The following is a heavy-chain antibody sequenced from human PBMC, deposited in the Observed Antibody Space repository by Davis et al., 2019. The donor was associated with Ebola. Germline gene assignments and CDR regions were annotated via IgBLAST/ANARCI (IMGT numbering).Heavy chain of an antibody. V-gene: IGHV3-15*01. CDR1: GFTFSNAW. J-gene: IGHJ6*03. CDR3: TRPGGILEWLSYPHTYYYMDV. D-gene: IGHD3-3*01. Sequence: GESLKISCTASGFTFSNAWMSWVRQAPGKGLEWVGRIKSKTDGGTTDYAAPVKGRFTISRDDSKNTLYLQMNSLKTEDTAVYYCTRPGGILEWLSYPHTYYYMDVWGKGTTVTVSS. CDR2: IKSKTDGGTT.